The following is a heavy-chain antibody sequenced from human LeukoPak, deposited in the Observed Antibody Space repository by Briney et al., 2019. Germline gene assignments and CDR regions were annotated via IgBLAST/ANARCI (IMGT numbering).Heavy chain of an antibody. CDR2: ISAYNGNT. CDR1: GYTFTSYG. J-gene: IGHJ3*02. Sequence: ASVKVSCKASGYTFTSYGISWVRQAPGQGLEWMGWISAYNGNTNYAQKLQGRVTMTTDTSTSTVYMELSSLRSEDTAVYYCARDGHCGGDCYPDAFDIWGQGTMVTVSS. CDR3: ARDGHCGGDCYPDAFDI. V-gene: IGHV1-18*01. D-gene: IGHD2-21*02.